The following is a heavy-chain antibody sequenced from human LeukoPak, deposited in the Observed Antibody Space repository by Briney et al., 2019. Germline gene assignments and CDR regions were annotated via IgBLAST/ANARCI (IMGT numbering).Heavy chain of an antibody. J-gene: IGHJ4*02. CDR3: ARGPYDSSGYRFDC. CDR2: MNPNSGNT. V-gene: IGHV1-8*01. CDR1: GYTFSSYD. D-gene: IGHD3-22*01. Sequence: GASVKVSCKASGYTFSSYDINWVRQATGQGLEWMGWMNPNSGNTGYAQKFQGRVTMTKNTSISTAYMELSSLRSEDTAVYFCARGPYDSSGYRFDCWGQGTLVTVSS.